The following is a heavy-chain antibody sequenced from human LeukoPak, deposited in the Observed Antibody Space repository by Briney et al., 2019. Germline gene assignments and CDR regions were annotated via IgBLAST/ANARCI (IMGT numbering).Heavy chain of an antibody. V-gene: IGHV1-2*02. Sequence: ASVKLSCQALGYTFTDHYFHWLRQPPGQGIEWMGWIHPGRGDTNIAQKFQGRVSLTRDMSISTAYMELSRLTSDDTAVYYCARDHNWGPDYWGQGTLVSVSS. D-gene: IGHD7-27*01. J-gene: IGHJ4*02. CDR1: GYTFTDHY. CDR2: IHPGRGDT. CDR3: ARDHNWGPDY.